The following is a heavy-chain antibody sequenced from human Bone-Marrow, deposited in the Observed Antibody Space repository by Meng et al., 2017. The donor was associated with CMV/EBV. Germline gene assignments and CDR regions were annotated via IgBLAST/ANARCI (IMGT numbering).Heavy chain of an antibody. CDR1: GFTFDDYG. CDR3: AKDLTKGVSVP. CDR2: ISGSGGST. V-gene: IGHV3-23*01. D-gene: IGHD3-3*01. Sequence: GESLKISCAASGFTFDDYGMSWVRQAPGKGLEWVSAISGSGGSTYYADSVKGRFTISRDNSKNTLYLQMNSLRAEDTAVYYCAKDLTKGVSVPWGQGTLVTVSS. J-gene: IGHJ5*02.